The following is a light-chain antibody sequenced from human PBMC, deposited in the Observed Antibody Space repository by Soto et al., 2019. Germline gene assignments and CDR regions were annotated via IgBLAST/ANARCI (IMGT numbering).Light chain of an antibody. CDR3: SSSTSITTLI. CDR2: DVT. CDR1: SSDVGGYKF. V-gene: IGLV2-14*01. Sequence: QSALTQPASVSGSPGQSITISCTGTSSDVGGYKFVSWYQQYPGKAPKLMIFDVTNRHSGVSNRFSGSKSGNTASLTISGLQPEDEADYYCSSSTSITTLIFGGGTKLTVL. J-gene: IGLJ2*01.